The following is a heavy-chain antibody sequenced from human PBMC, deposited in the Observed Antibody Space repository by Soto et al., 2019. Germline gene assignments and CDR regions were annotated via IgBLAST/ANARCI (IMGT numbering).Heavy chain of an antibody. Sequence: QVQMVQSGPEVKMPGASVKVSCKTSGYTFTAYGLAWRRQAPGQRPEWMGWVSTNDDRTNYARKFQGSVTMTTDRTTTTTSIELRSLGTDDTAVYYWARELNTESSAYYAFAFWGQGTLVTVSS. CDR2: VSTNDDRT. J-gene: IGHJ4*02. V-gene: IGHV1-18*01. CDR3: ARELNTESSAYYAFAF. D-gene: IGHD3-22*01. CDR1: GYTFTAYG.